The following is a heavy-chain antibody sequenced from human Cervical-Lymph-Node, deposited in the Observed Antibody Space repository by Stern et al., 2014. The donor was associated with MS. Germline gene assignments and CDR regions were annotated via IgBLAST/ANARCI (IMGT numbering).Heavy chain of an antibody. V-gene: IGHV3-30*18. CDR1: GFTFSNFG. CDR3: AKGRTVAGKGVGAFDV. CDR2: ISYDGGNE. Sequence: QVQLVQSGGGVVQPGRSLRLSCAASGFTFSNFGMHWVRQAPGKGPEWVTPISYDGGNEYYADFVKGRFTISRDDSKNKVYLQLDSLRPEDTAVYYCAKGRTVAGKGVGAFDVWGQGTLVTVSS. J-gene: IGHJ3*01. D-gene: IGHD6-19*01.